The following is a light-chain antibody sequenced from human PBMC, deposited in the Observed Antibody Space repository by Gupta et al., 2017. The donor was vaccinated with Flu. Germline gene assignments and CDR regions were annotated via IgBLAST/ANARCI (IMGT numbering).Light chain of an antibody. Sequence: DTVMTQSPLSLSVTPGETASISCRSSQRLLHTNGYNYLEWYLQKPGQSPQLLIYLGSNRASGVPDRFSGGGSGTTFTLKISSVAAEDVGIYYCRQARHTPPTFGQGTKVEVK. CDR3: RQARHTPPT. J-gene: IGKJ1*01. CDR1: QRLLHTNGYNY. CDR2: LGS. V-gene: IGKV2-28*01.